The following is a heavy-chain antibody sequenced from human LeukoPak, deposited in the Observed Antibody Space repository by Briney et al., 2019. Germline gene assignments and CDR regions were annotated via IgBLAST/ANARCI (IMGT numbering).Heavy chain of an antibody. Sequence: PSETLSLTCAVYGGSFSGYYWSWIRQPPAKGLEWIGEINHSGSTNYNPSLKSRVTISVDTSKNQFSLKLSSVTAADTAVYYCAILGYCSSTGCYFSDYWGQGTLVTVSS. V-gene: IGHV4-34*01. D-gene: IGHD2-2*01. CDR2: INHSGST. CDR1: GGSFSGYY. J-gene: IGHJ4*02. CDR3: AILGYCSSTGCYFSDY.